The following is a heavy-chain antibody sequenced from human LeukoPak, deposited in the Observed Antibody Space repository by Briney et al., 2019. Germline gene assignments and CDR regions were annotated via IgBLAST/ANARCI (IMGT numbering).Heavy chain of an antibody. CDR1: GFTFADYA. CDR3: AKGRGYNYGYIFGYFDY. V-gene: IGHV3-9*01. Sequence: PGGSLRLSCAASGFTFADYAMHWVRQTPGKGLEWVSGISWNSGNIDYADSVKGRFTISRDNAKNSLYPQMNSLRAEDTALYYCAKGRGYNYGYIFGYFDYWGQGTLVTVSS. CDR2: ISWNSGNI. D-gene: IGHD5-18*01. J-gene: IGHJ4*02.